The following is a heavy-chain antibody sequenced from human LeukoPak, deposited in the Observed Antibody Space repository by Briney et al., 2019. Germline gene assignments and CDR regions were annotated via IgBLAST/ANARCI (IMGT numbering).Heavy chain of an antibody. J-gene: IGHJ4*02. D-gene: IGHD6-13*01. CDR2: IYYSGST. Sequence: SETLSLTCTVSGGSISSSSYYWGWIRQPPRRGLEWIGSIYYSGSTYYKPSLKSRVTISVDTSKNQFSLKLTSVIAADTAVYYCARGGRGAQQQLVGLTYFDYWGQGTLVTVSS. CDR3: ARGGRGAQQQLVGLTYFDY. CDR1: GGSISSSSYY. V-gene: IGHV4-39*07.